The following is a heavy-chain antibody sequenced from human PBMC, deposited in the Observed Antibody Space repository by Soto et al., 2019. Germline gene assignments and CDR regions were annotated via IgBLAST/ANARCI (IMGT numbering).Heavy chain of an antibody. J-gene: IGHJ4*02. CDR2: INHRGST. V-gene: IGHV4-34*01. D-gene: IGHD3-10*01. Sequence: QVQLQQWGAGLLKPSETLSLTCAVYGGSFSGYYWNWIRQPPGKGLEWIGEINHRGSTSYNPSLKSRVIISIDTSKNQFSLKLSSVTAADTAVYYCARNGRFGDLFTSDWGQGTLVTVSS. CDR1: GGSFSGYY. CDR3: ARNGRFGDLFTSD.